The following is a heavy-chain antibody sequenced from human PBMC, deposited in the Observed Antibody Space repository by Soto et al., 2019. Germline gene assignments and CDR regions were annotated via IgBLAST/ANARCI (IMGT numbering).Heavy chain of an antibody. CDR2: VHDSGNT. Sequence: SETLFLTCTVTGGSISSYYWSWIRQPPGKGLEWIGHVHDSGNTDYNPSLKSRVTISVDTSKSQFSLKLRSVTAADTAVYYCARYRWLAPFDNWGQGTLVTVSS. CDR3: ARYRWLAPFDN. J-gene: IGHJ4*02. CDR1: GGSISSYY. V-gene: IGHV4-59*08. D-gene: IGHD6-19*01.